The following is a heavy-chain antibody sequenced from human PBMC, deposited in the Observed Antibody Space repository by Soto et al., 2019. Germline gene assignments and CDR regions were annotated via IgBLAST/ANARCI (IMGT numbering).Heavy chain of an antibody. J-gene: IGHJ5*02. CDR1: GYTFSNYV. V-gene: IGHV1-18*01. CDR2: ISLYSDGT. D-gene: IGHD2-2*01. Sequence: SVKVSCKTSGYTFSNYVITWVRQAPGQPLEWLGWISLYSDGTNYAQKFQGRVSMTTDTSTTTAYMELRSLRSDDTAVYYCARVVPGAEAWFGPWGQGTLVTVSS. CDR3: ARVVPGAEAWFGP.